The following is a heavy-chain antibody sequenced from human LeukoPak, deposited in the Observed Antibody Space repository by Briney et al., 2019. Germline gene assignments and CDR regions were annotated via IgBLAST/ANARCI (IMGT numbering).Heavy chain of an antibody. V-gene: IGHV1-69*05. J-gene: IGHJ3*02. CDR2: IIPIFGTA. CDR1: AGTFSSYA. CDR3: ARDKFVDAFDI. Sequence: ASVKVSCKASAGTFSSYAISWVRQAPGQGLEWMGRIIPIFGTANYAQKFQGRVTITTDESTSTAYMELSSLRSEDTAVYYCARDKFVDAFDIWGQETMVTVSS.